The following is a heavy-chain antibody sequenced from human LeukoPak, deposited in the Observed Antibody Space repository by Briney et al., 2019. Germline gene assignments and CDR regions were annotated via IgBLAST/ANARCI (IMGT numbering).Heavy chain of an antibody. CDR2: ISGSGGST. Sequence: GGSLRLSCAASGLTFSSYAMSWVRQAPGKGLEWVSAISGSGGSTYYADSVKGRFTISRDNSKNTLYLQMNSLRAEDTAVYYCAKGFDFWSGYAPADAFDIWGQGTMVTVSS. D-gene: IGHD3-3*01. CDR1: GLTFSSYA. V-gene: IGHV3-23*01. CDR3: AKGFDFWSGYAPADAFDI. J-gene: IGHJ3*02.